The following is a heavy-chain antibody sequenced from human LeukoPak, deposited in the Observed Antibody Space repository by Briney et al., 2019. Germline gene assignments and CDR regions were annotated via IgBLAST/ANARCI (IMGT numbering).Heavy chain of an antibody. D-gene: IGHD3-10*01. CDR1: GGSIHSYY. CDR2: IYYSGST. CDR3: AREGRFGEKDV. Sequence: SETLSLTCTLPGGSIHSYYWSWIRQTPGKGLEWIGHIYYSGSTNYNPSLESRVTISVDTYKNHFSLKLSSVTAADTAVFYCAREGRFGEKDVWGKGTTVTVSS. V-gene: IGHV4-59*01. J-gene: IGHJ6*04.